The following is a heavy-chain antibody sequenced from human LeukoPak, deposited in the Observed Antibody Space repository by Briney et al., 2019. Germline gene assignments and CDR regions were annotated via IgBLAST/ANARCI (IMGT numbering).Heavy chain of an antibody. J-gene: IGHJ6*02. CDR2: IIPIFGTA. CDR1: GGTFSSYA. CDR3: ARNYDFWSGQFHYGMDV. D-gene: IGHD3-3*01. V-gene: IGHV1-69*01. Sequence: ASMKVSCKASGGTFSSYAISWVRQAPGQGLEWMGGIIPIFGTANYAQKFQGRVTITADESTSTAYMELSSLRSEDTAVYYCARNYDFWSGQFHYGMDVWGQGTTVTVSS.